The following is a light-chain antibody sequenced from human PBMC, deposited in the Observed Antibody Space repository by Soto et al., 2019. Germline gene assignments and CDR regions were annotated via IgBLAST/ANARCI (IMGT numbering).Light chain of an antibody. Sequence: EIVLTQSPATLSLPPGERATLSCRASQSVSSYLAWYQQKPGQAPRLLIYDASNRATGIPARFSGSGSGTDFTLTISSLEPEDFAVYYCQQRSTWPRTFGLGTKVEIK. CDR1: QSVSSY. CDR3: QQRSTWPRT. V-gene: IGKV3-11*01. J-gene: IGKJ1*01. CDR2: DAS.